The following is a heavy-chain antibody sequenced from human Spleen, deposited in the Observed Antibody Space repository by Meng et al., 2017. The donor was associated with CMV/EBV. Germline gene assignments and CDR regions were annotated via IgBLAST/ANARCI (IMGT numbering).Heavy chain of an antibody. CDR3: ARDPYYYDSSGYPPFDY. CDR1: GYTFTSYG. D-gene: IGHD3-22*01. CDR2: ISAYNGNT. Sequence: QVRPVQSGAGVKKPGSSVKVSCKASGYTFTSYGISWVRQAPGQGLEWMGWISAYNGNTNYAQKLQGRVTMTTDTSTSTAYMELRSLRSDDTAVYYCARDPYYYDSSGYPPFDYWGQGTLVTVSS. J-gene: IGHJ4*02. V-gene: IGHV1-18*01.